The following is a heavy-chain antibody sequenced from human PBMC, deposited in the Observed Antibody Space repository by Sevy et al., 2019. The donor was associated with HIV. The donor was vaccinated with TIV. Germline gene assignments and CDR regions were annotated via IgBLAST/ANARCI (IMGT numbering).Heavy chain of an antibody. Sequence: GESLKISCKGSGYIFKNYWIGWVRQEPGKGLEWMGIFYPGNSDVRYSPSFQGHVTISADKSISAAYLQWRSLKASDTAMYFCARGLYYYDSSGYSDAFDIWGQGTMVTVSS. V-gene: IGHV5-51*01. CDR3: ARGLYYYDSSGYSDAFDI. J-gene: IGHJ3*02. CDR1: GYIFKNYW. D-gene: IGHD3-22*01. CDR2: FYPGNSDV.